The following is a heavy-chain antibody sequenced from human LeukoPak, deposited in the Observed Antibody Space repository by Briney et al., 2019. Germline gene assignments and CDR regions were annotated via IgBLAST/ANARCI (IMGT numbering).Heavy chain of an antibody. Sequence: SETLSLTCAVYGGSFSGYYWSWIRQLPGKGLEWIGNIFYSGSTYYSPSLKSRVTISLDTSRNQFSLKLNSVTAADTAVYYCAKSNGYGLIDIWGQGTMVTVSS. J-gene: IGHJ3*02. CDR1: GGSFSGYY. D-gene: IGHD3-10*01. CDR2: IFYSGST. V-gene: IGHV4-34*12. CDR3: AKSNGYGLIDI.